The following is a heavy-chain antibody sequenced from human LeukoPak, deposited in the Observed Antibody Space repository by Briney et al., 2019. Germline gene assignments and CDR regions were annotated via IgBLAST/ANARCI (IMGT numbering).Heavy chain of an antibody. Sequence: SVKVSCKASGGTFSSHAISWVRQAPGQGLEWMGRIIPIFGTANYAQKFQGRVTITTDESTSTAYMELSSLRSEDTAVYYCASPTYYYDSSGYYYAFDIWGQGTMVTVSS. V-gene: IGHV1-69*05. J-gene: IGHJ3*02. CDR1: GGTFSSHA. CDR3: ASPTYYYDSSGYYYAFDI. CDR2: IIPIFGTA. D-gene: IGHD3-22*01.